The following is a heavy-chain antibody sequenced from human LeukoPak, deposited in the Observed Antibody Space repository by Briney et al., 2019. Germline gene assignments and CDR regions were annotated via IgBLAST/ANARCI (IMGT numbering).Heavy chain of an antibody. D-gene: IGHD3-10*01. Sequence: SVKVSCKASGDTLISYAISWVRQAPGQGLEWMGGIIPIFGSAKYAQKFQGRVAIIADESTNTASMELSSLRSGDTAVYYCAVNMVRGVIITFDYWGQGTLVTVSS. CDR1: GDTLISYA. V-gene: IGHV1-69*01. J-gene: IGHJ4*02. CDR3: AVNMVRGVIITFDY. CDR2: IIPIFGSA.